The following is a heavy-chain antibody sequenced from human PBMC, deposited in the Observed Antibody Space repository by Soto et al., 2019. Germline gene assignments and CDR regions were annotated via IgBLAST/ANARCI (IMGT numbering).Heavy chain of an antibody. CDR2: MNPNSGNT. Sequence: GASVKVSCKASGYTFTSYDINWVRQATGQGLEWMGWMNPNSGNTGYAQKFQGRVTMTGNTSISTAYMELSSLRSEDTAVYYCARDLGYCSSTSCSNWFDPWGQGTLVTVSS. CDR3: ARDLGYCSSTSCSNWFDP. CDR1: GYTFTSYD. J-gene: IGHJ5*02. V-gene: IGHV1-8*01. D-gene: IGHD2-2*01.